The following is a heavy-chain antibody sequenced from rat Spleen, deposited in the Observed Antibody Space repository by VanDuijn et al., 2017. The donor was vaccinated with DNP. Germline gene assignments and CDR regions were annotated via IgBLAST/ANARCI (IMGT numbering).Heavy chain of an antibody. CDR1: GFTFNNYY. Sequence: EVQLVGSGGDLVQPGRSLKLSCVASGFTFNNYYMTWIRQVPGTGLEWVASISNGGGSTYYPDSVKGRFTISRDNAKSTLYLQMNSLRSEDMATYYCARPYGYNNGGFAYWGQGTLVTVSS. J-gene: IGHJ3*01. CDR3: ARPYGYNNGGFAY. D-gene: IGHD1-4*01. CDR2: ISNGGGST. V-gene: IGHV5-31*01.